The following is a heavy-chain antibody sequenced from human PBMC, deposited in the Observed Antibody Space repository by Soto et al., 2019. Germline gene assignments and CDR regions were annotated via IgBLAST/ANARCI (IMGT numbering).Heavy chain of an antibody. CDR3: ARAPPRGIAAPGTWGSGMDV. D-gene: IGHD6-13*01. V-gene: IGHV3-30-3*01. CDR1: GFSFSSYS. J-gene: IGHJ6*02. CDR2: ISYDGSNK. Sequence: GGSLRLSCTASGFSFSSYSLHWVRQTPGKGLEWVAVISYDGSNKYYADSVEGRFTVSRDSPKNTLFLQMNSPKPEDTAVYYCARAPPRGIAAPGTWGSGMDVWGQGTTVTVSS.